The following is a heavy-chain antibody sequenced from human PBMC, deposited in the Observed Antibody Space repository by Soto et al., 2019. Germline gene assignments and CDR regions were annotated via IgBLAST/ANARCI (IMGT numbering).Heavy chain of an antibody. CDR2: IYPGDSET. V-gene: IGHV5-51*01. CDR3: ARHLGVTVAGTRWYFDL. J-gene: IGHJ2*01. Sequence: GESLKISCDASGYRFTTYWIGLVLQMPGKGLEWMGIIYPGDSETRYNPSFQGHVTISADKSNNTAYLQWSSLKASDTATYYCARHLGVTVAGTRWYFDLWGRGTRVTVPQ. D-gene: IGHD6-19*01. CDR1: GYRFTTYW.